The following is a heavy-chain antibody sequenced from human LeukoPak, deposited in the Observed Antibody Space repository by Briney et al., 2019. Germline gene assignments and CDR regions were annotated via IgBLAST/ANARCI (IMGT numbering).Heavy chain of an antibody. J-gene: IGHJ4*02. D-gene: IGHD6-13*01. V-gene: IGHV3-23*01. CDR3: TKRPRIAAAGTGDFFDY. CDR1: GFTFSSYA. CDR2: ISGTGGST. Sequence: PGGSLRLSCAASGFTFSSYAMSWVRQAPGKGLEWVSAISGTGGSTYYADSVKGRFTISRDNSKNTLYLQMNSLRVEDTAVYYCTKRPRIAAAGTGDFFDYWGQGTLVTVSS.